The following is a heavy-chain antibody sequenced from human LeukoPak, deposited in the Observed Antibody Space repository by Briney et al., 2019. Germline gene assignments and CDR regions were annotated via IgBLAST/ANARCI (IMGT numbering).Heavy chain of an antibody. CDR3: ARREVAAAGSGMDV. CDR2: INPSGGST. J-gene: IGHJ6*02. Sequence: ASVKVSCKASGYTFTSYYMHWVRQAPGQGLEWMGIINPSGGSTSYAQKFQGRVTMTRDTSTSTAYMELRSLRSDDTAVYYCARREVAAAGSGMDVWGQGTTVTVSS. CDR1: GYTFTSYY. D-gene: IGHD6-13*01. V-gene: IGHV1-46*01.